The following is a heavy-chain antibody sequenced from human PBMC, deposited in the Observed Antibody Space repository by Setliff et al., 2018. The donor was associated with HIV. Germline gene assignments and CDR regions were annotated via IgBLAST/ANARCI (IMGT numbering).Heavy chain of an antibody. CDR1: GGSIASGAYY. CDR2: IYTSGNT. J-gene: IGHJ4*02. CDR3: ARGPPFAF. V-gene: IGHV4-61*02. Sequence: SETLSLTCTVSGGSIASGAYYWSWIRQPAGKGLEWIGRIYTSGNTNYNPSLNGRVTMSIDRSKNQFFLKLTSVTADDTGIYYCARGPPFAFWGQGLPVTVSS.